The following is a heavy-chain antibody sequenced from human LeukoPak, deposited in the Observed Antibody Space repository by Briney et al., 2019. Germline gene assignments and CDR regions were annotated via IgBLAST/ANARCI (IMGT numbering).Heavy chain of an antibody. Sequence: GASVKVSCKASGYTFTSYGISWVRQASGQGLEWMGWISAYNGNTNYAQKLQGRVTMTTDTSTSTAYMELRSLRSDDTAVYYCARVMIPKADIVVVPAAILDDAFDIWGQGTMVTVSS. CDR2: ISAYNGNT. J-gene: IGHJ3*02. CDR3: ARVMIPKADIVVVPAAILDDAFDI. CDR1: GYTFTSYG. V-gene: IGHV1-18*01. D-gene: IGHD2-2*02.